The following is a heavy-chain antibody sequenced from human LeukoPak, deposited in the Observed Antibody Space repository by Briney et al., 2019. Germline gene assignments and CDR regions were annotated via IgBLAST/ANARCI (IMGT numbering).Heavy chain of an antibody. D-gene: IGHD3-10*02. CDR1: GFTFSRYS. CDR2: ISISSNYI. CDR3: AELGITMIGGV. J-gene: IGHJ6*04. V-gene: IGHV3-21*01. Sequence: GGSLRLSCAASGFTFSRYSMNWVRQAPGRGLEWVSSISISSNYIYYPDSLKGRFTISRDNAKNSLYLQMNSLRAEDTAVYYCAELGITMIGGVWGKGTTVTISS.